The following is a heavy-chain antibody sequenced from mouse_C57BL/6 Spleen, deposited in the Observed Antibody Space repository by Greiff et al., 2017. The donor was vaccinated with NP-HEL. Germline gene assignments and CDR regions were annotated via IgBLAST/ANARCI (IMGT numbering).Heavy chain of an antibody. CDR1: GYTFTGYW. CDR2: ILPGSGST. V-gene: IGHV1-9*01. CDR3: AKHYGSSYWYFDV. D-gene: IGHD1-1*01. Sequence: QVQLKQSGAELMKPGASVKLSCKATGYTFTGYWIEWVKQRPGHGLEWIGEILPGSGSTNYNEKFKGKATFTADTSSNTAYMQLSSLTTKDSAIYYCAKHYGSSYWYFDVWGTGTTVTVSS. J-gene: IGHJ1*03.